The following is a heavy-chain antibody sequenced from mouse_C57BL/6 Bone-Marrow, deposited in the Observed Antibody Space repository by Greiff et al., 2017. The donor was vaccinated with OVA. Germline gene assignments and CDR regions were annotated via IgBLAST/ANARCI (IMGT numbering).Heavy chain of an antibody. Sequence: QVQLKQPGAELVRPGSSVKLSCKASGYTFTSYWMHWVQQRPIQGLEWIGNIDPSDSETHYNQKFKDKATLTVDKSSSTAYMQLSSLTSEDSAVYYCARGRYGNSAWFAYWGQGTLVTVSA. J-gene: IGHJ3*01. V-gene: IGHV1-52*01. CDR1: GYTFTSYW. CDR3: ARGRYGNSAWFAY. CDR2: IDPSDSET. D-gene: IGHD2-1*01.